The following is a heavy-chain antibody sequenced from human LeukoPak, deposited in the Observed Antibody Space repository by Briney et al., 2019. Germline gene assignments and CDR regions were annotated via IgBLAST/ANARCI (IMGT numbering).Heavy chain of an antibody. CDR1: GYTFTSYD. V-gene: IGHV1-8*01. CDR3: AREWTSTAWLNHNWFDP. J-gene: IGHJ5*02. D-gene: IGHD5-12*01. Sequence: GASVKVSCKASGYTFTSYDINWVRQATGQGLEWMGWMNPNSGNTGYAQKFQGRVTMTRNTSISTAYMELSSLRSEDTAVYYCAREWTSTAWLNHNWFDPWGQGTLVTVSS. CDR2: MNPNSGNT.